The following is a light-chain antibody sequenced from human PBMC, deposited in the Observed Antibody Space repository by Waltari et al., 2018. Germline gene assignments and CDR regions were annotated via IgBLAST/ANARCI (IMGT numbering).Light chain of an antibody. CDR3: QQDHTPPWT. V-gene: IGKV1-27*01. J-gene: IGKJ1*01. CDR1: QGINKE. CDR2: GAS. Sequence: DIQMTQSPSSLSASVGDRVSVTCRASQGINKELSWFQQKPGKAPTPLIYGASTLQTGVSTRFSGSGSGTEFTLTISSLQPEDAATYYCQQDHTPPWTFGQGTKVEIK.